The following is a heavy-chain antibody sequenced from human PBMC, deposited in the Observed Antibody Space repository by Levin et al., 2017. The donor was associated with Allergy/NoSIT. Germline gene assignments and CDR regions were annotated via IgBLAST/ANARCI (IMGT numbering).Heavy chain of an antibody. CDR2: ISSTGSTI. Sequence: PGESLKISCAASGFTFSSYEMNWVRRAPGKGLEWVSYISSTGSTIYSADSVKGRFTISRDNAKNSLYLHMNSLRAEDMAVYYCARQLGNFWSGYNYFDCWGQGTLVTVSS. CDR1: GFTFSSYE. D-gene: IGHD3-3*01. J-gene: IGHJ4*02. V-gene: IGHV3-48*03. CDR3: ARQLGNFWSGYNYFDC.